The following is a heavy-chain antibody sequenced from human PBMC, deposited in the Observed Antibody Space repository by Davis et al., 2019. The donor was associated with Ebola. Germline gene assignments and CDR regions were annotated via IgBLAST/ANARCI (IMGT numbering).Heavy chain of an antibody. CDR2: SYYSGST. D-gene: IGHD2-2*01. J-gene: IGHJ5*02. CDR1: GGSISSYY. CDR3: ARRSIVVVPAAGPPYNWFDP. V-gene: IGHV4-59*08. Sequence: SETLSLTCTVSGGSISSYYWSWIRQPPGKGLEWIGYSYYSGSTNYNPSLKRRVTISVDTSKNQFSLKLSSVTAADTAVYYCARRSIVVVPAAGPPYNWFDPWGQGTLVTVSS.